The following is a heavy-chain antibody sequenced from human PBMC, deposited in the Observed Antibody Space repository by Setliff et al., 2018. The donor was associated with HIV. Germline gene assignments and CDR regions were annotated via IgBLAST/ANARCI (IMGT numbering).Heavy chain of an antibody. D-gene: IGHD3-22*01. CDR1: GGSISSGNYY. CDR2: IYTSGST. Sequence: SETLSLTCNVSGGSISSGNYYWSWIRLPAGKGLEWVGHIYTSGSTNYNPSLKSRVTISVDTSKNQFSLKLSSVTAADTAVYYCARGGYYYDSSGYPGYFDYWGQGTLVTVSS. CDR3: ARGGYYYDSSGYPGYFDY. J-gene: IGHJ4*02. V-gene: IGHV4-61*09.